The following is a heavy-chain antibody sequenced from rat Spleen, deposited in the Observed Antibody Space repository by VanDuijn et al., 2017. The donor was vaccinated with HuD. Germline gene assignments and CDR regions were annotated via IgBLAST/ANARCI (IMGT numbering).Heavy chain of an antibody. Sequence: EVQLVESGGGLVQPGRSRKLSCAASGFTFSNYGMHWIRQAPTKCLEWVASISTGGGNTYYRDAVKGRFTISRDNAKNTLYLQMDSLRSEDTATYYCAKDGTIYDGSYYYFDYWGQGVMVTVSS. J-gene: IGHJ2*01. CDR1: GFTFSNYG. CDR3: AKDGTIYDGSYYYFDY. V-gene: IGHV5-19*01. CDR2: ISTGGGNT. D-gene: IGHD1-12*02.